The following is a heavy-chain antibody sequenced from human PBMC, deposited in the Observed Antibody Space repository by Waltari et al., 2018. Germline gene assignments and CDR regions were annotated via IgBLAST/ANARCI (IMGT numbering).Heavy chain of an antibody. CDR2: MNPNSGNT. D-gene: IGHD6-19*01. CDR3: ARRAGIAVAGRGVLGY. Sequence: QVQLVQSGAEVKKPGASVKVSCKASGYTFTSYDINWVRQATGQGLEWMGWMNPNSGNTGYAQKFQGRVTMTRNTPIRTAYMELSNQRSEDTAVYYCARRAGIAVAGRGVLGYWGQGTLVTVSS. V-gene: IGHV1-8*01. CDR1: GYTFTSYD. J-gene: IGHJ4*02.